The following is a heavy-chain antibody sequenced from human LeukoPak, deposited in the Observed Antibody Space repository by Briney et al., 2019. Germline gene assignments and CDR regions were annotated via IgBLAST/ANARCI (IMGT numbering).Heavy chain of an antibody. D-gene: IGHD3-10*01. CDR1: GFSFSRYW. J-gene: IGHJ4*02. V-gene: IGHV3-7*01. CDR2: IEHDGSTK. CDR3: VRDWFGEFH. Sequence: GGSLRLSCTVSGFSFSRYWMSWVRQAPGEGLERVANIEHDGSTKFYLDSVKGRFTISRDNAMSSLYLQMNSLRAEDTAVYYCVRDWFGEFHWGQGTLVTVSS.